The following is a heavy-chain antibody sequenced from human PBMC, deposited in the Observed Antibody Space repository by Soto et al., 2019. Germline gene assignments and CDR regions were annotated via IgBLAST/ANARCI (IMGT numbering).Heavy chain of an antibody. CDR2: IYYSGST. CDR3: AGRWGSADDY. D-gene: IGHD2-15*01. V-gene: IGHV4-59*08. J-gene: IGHJ4*02. Sequence: NPSETLSLTCTVSGGSISSYYWSWIRQPPGKGLEWIGYIYYSGSTNYNPSLKSRVTISVDTSKNQFSLKLSSVSAADTAVYYCAGRWGSADDYWGQGTLVTVSS. CDR1: GGSISSYY.